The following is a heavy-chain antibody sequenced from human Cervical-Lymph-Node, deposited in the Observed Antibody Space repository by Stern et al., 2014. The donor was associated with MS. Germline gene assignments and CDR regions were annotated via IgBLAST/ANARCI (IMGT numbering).Heavy chain of an antibody. D-gene: IGHD3-10*01. V-gene: IGHV2-70*04. CDR1: GFSLSTSGMR. J-gene: IGHJ4*02. CDR3: ARTSYGSGSYSLDY. CDR2: IDWDDDK. Sequence: SGPALVKPTQTLTLTCSFSGFSLSTSGMRVSWIRQPPGQALEWLVRIDWDDDKFYSTSLKTRLTISKDTSKNQVVLTMTNMDPVDTATYYCARTSYGSGSYSLDYWGQGTLVTVSS.